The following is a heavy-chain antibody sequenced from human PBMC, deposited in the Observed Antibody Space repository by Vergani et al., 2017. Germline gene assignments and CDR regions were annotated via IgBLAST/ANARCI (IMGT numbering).Heavy chain of an antibody. J-gene: IGHJ6*02. V-gene: IGHV3-33*01. Sequence: QVQLVESGGGVVQPGRSLRLSCAASGFTFSSYGMHWVRQAPGKGLEWVAVIWYDGSNKYYAYSVKGRFTISRDNSKNTLYLQMNSLRAEDTAVYYCARDGGIVVVPAAIGYGMDVWGQGTTVTVSS. CDR1: GFTFSSYG. CDR3: ARDGGIVVVPAAIGYGMDV. CDR2: IWYDGSNK. D-gene: IGHD2-2*01.